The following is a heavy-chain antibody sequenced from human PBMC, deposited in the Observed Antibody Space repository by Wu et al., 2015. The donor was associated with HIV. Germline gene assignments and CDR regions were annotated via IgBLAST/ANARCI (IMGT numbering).Heavy chain of an antibody. CDR2: ISPYSGNT. D-gene: IGHD2-15*01. J-gene: IGHJ6*02. V-gene: IGHV1-18*01. CDR3: VRDSARVVVVGALLPTPGPGMDV. CDR1: GYTFIKYG. Sequence: QVQLVQSGGVVKKPGASMKVSCKTSGYTFIKYGINWVRQAPGKGPEWMGWISPYSGNTEFSQKFQRRVSMTTDKSTNTAYLDLTSLMSDDTAVYFCVRDSARVVVVGALLPTPGPGMDVWGQGTTIIVSS.